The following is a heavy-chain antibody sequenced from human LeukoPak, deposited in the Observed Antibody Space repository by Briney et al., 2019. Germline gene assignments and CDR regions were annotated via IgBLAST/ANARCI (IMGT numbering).Heavy chain of an antibody. V-gene: IGHV4-39*01. D-gene: IGHD3-16*01. CDR2: IYYSGST. Sequence: SETLSLTCSVSGGSISSSRCYWGWIRQPPGSGLEWIGTIYYSGSTFYNPSLKSRLAMSVDTSKDEFPLRLNSATAADTAVYFCARLTFLNTGHEGELDYWGQGTQVTVSS. J-gene: IGHJ4*02. CDR3: ARLTFLNTGHEGELDY. CDR1: GGSISSSRCY.